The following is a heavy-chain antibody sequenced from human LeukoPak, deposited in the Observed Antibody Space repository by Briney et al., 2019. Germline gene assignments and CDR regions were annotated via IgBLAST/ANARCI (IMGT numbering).Heavy chain of an antibody. CDR1: GGSISSSNW. Sequence: SETLSLTCAVSGGSISSSNWWSWVRQPPGKGLEWIGEIYHSGSTNYNPSLKSRVTISVDTSKNQFSLKLSSVTAADTAVYYCARDPTRGTTVTTAFDIWGQGTMVTVPS. CDR2: IYHSGST. CDR3: ARDPTRGTTVTTAFDI. V-gene: IGHV4-4*02. J-gene: IGHJ3*02. D-gene: IGHD4-17*01.